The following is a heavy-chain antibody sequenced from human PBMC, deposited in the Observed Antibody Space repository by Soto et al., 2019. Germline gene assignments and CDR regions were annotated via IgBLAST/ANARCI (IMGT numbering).Heavy chain of an antibody. D-gene: IGHD5-12*01. Sequence: QVQLVQSGAEVKKPGSSVKVSCKASGGTFSNFALISWVRQAPGQGLEGMGGIIPIDATVNYAQKFQGRITLTADESTTTAYMDLGSLSSEETVVYYCASDLLGLGYTYGDVWGQGTTVTVSS. CDR2: IIPIDATV. J-gene: IGHJ6*01. CDR1: GGTFSNFA. V-gene: IGHV1-69*12. CDR3: ASDLLGLGYTYGDV.